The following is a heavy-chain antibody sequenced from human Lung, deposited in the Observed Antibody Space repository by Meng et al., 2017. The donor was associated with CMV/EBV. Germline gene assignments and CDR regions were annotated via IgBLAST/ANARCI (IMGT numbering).Heavy chain of an antibody. Sequence: QVRLHESGPGLVKPSGTLSLTCAVSCGSIRSSNWWSWVRQPPGKGLEWIGESYHSGSTNYNPSLKSRVTISVDKSKNQFSLKLSSVTAADTAVYYCASFPPPGKQWLVTDYWGQGTLVTVSS. CDR3: ASFPPPGKQWLVTDY. D-gene: IGHD6-19*01. V-gene: IGHV4-4*02. CDR1: CGSIRSSNW. J-gene: IGHJ4*02. CDR2: SYHSGST.